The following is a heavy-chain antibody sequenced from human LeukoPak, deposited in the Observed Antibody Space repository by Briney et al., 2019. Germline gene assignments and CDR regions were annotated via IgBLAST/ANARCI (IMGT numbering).Heavy chain of an antibody. CDR3: ARMTSGAFDM. CDR2: INHSGST. CDR1: SGSFNGNY. V-gene: IGHV4-34*01. J-gene: IGHJ3*02. Sequence: PSETLSLTCAVYSGSFNGNYWSWIRQSPGKGLEWIGEINHSGSTNYNPSLKSRVTMSVDTSKNQFSLKLSSVTAADPAVYYCARMTSGAFDMWGKETMVTVSS.